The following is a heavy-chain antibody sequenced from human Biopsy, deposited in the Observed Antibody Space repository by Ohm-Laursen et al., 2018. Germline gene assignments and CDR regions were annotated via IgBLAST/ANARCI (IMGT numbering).Heavy chain of an antibody. CDR3: VKAYSAIYWFDP. CDR1: GFIFSRND. V-gene: IGHV3-23*01. Sequence: SLRLSCAALGFIFSRNDMSWVRQAPEKGLEWVSGISGSGASTYYADSVKGRFTISRDNSKNTLFLQMDSLRADDTAVYYCVKAYSAIYWFDPWGQGTLVTVSS. CDR2: ISGSGAST. J-gene: IGHJ5*02. D-gene: IGHD2-21*01.